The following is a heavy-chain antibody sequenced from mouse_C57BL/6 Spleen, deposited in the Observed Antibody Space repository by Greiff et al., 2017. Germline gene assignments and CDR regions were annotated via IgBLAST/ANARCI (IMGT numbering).Heavy chain of an antibody. CDR2: IDPNSGGT. D-gene: IGHD2-4*01. J-gene: IGHJ4*01. CDR1: GYTFPSYW. CDR3: ARGYYDYDGYAMDY. Sequence: VQLQQSGAELVKPGASVKLSCKASGYTFPSYWMHWVKQRPGRGLEWIGRIDPNSGGTKYNEKFKSKSTLTVDKPSSTAYMQLSSLTSEDSAVYYCARGYYDYDGYAMDYWGQGTSVTVSS. V-gene: IGHV1-72*01.